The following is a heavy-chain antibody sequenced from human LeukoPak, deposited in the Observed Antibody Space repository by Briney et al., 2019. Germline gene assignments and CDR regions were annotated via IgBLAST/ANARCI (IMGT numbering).Heavy chain of an antibody. D-gene: IGHD2-15*01. CDR3: AKSVGNCSGGSCHSGYFDL. CDR2: ISGSGVTA. Sequence: GGSLRLSCAASGFTLSSYAMSWVRQAPGKGLEWVSVISGSGVTAYYADSVKGRFTICRDNSKNTLYLQMNSLRAEDTAVYYCAKSVGNCSGGSCHSGYFDLWGRGTLVTVSS. V-gene: IGHV3-23*01. CDR1: GFTLSSYA. J-gene: IGHJ2*01.